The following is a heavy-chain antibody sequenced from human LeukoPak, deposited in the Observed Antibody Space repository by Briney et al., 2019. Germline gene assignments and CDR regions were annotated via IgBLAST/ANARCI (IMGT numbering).Heavy chain of an antibody. CDR1: GFSFRRYA. D-gene: IGHD5-24*01. Sequence: GSLRLSCAASGFSFRRYAMSWVRQAPGKGLEWVSTISGSGSSTYYADSVKGRFTISRDSSKNTLYLQINSLRPEDTAVYYCAKAPSAYNTRFDYWGQGTLVTVSS. V-gene: IGHV3-23*01. CDR3: AKAPSAYNTRFDY. CDR2: ISGSGSST. J-gene: IGHJ4*02.